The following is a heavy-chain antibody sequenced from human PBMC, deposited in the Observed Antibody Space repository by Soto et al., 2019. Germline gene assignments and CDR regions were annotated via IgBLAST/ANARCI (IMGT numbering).Heavy chain of an antibody. CDR1: GYTFTSYA. Sequence: ASVKVSCKASGYTFTSYAMNWVRQAPGQGLEWMGWINTNTGNPTYAQGFTGRFVFSLDTSVSTAFLQICSLKAEDTVVYYCASGSGYYTESFDPWGQGTLVTVSS. D-gene: IGHD3-3*01. CDR2: INTNTGNP. CDR3: ASGSGYYTESFDP. V-gene: IGHV7-4-1*01. J-gene: IGHJ5*02.